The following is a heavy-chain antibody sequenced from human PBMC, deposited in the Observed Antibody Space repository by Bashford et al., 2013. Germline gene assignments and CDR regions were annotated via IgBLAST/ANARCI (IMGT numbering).Heavy chain of an antibody. CDR2: HPILGIA. CDR1: GGTFSSYA. J-gene: IGHJ3*02. D-gene: IGHD2-21*01. CDR3: ARDRVFPFCVGDTCYFHTLDI. V-gene: IGHV1-69*04. Sequence: VASVKVSCKASGGTFSSYAISWVRQAPGQGLSGWKDHPILGIANYAQKFQGRVTITADKSTSTVYMELNSLRSEDTALYYCARDRVFPFCVGDTCYFHTLDIWGQGTMVTVSS.